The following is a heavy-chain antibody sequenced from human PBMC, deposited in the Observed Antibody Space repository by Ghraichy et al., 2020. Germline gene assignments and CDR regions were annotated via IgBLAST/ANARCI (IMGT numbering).Heavy chain of an antibody. D-gene: IGHD3-22*01. CDR2: IKQEGRGK. CDR1: GFTFSNYW. J-gene: IGHJ4*02. V-gene: IGHV3-7*01. Sequence: GGSLRLSCTASGFTFSNYWMGWVRQAPGRGREWGANIKQEGRGKHNGGSVAGGFTISRDNAKNSVYRQMNRLRAEDTAFYYCARAAYYYDRSDYWGRGTLVTVSS. CDR3: ARAAYYYDRSDY.